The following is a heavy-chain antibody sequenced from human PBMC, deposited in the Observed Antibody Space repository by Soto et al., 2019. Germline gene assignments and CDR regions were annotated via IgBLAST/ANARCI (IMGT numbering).Heavy chain of an antibody. CDR3: ARDPALNVNTAKKFDY. D-gene: IGHD5-18*01. V-gene: IGHV1-18*01. J-gene: IGHJ4*02. CDR1: GYTFTSYG. Sequence: QVQLVQSGAEVKKPGASVKVSCKVSGYTFTSYGISWVRLAPGQGLEWMGWVSAYNGNTNYAQRLQGRVTLTTDTSTSTAYMELRSLRSDDTAVYFCARDPALNVNTAKKFDYVGQGTLVTVSS. CDR2: VSAYNGNT.